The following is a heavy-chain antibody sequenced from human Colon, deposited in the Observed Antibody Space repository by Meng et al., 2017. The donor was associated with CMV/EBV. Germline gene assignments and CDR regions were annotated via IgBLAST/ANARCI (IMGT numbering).Heavy chain of an antibody. J-gene: IGHJ6*02. D-gene: IGHD2-2*03. V-gene: IGHV3-23*01. CDR2: ISGSGGST. CDR3: AKVALDIVVVPASIHMSYYYYYGMDV. Sequence: GESLKISCAASGFTFSSYAMSWVRQAPGEGLEWVSAISGSGGSTYYADSVEGRFTISRDNSKNTLYLQMNSLRAKDTAVYYCAKVALDIVVVPASIHMSYYYYYGMDVWGQGTTVTVSS. CDR1: GFTFSSYA.